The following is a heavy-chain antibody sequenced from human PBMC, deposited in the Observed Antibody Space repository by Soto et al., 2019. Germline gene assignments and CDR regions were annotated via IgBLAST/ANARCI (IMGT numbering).Heavy chain of an antibody. Sequence: GGSLRLSCAASGFTFSSYGMHWVRQAPGKGLEWVAVIWYDGSNKYYADSVKGRFTISRDNSKNTLYLQMNSLRAEDTAVYYCASVFCSGGSCYTPDHYYGLDVWGQGTTVTVSS. J-gene: IGHJ6*02. D-gene: IGHD2-15*01. CDR2: IWYDGSNK. CDR1: GFTFSSYG. CDR3: ASVFCSGGSCYTPDHYYGLDV. V-gene: IGHV3-33*01.